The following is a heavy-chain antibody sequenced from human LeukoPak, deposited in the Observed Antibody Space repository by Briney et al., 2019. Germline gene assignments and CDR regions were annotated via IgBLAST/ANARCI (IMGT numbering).Heavy chain of an antibody. V-gene: IGHV4-59*01. CDR1: GGSISSYY. Sequence: SETLSLTCTVSGGSISSYYWSWLRQPPGKGLEWIGYIYYSGSTNYNPSLKSRVTISVDTSKNQFSLKLSSVTAADTAVYYCAREDRLSHHTVFDSWGQGTLVTVSS. CDR2: IYYSGST. CDR3: AREDRLSHHTVFDS. J-gene: IGHJ4*02. D-gene: IGHD3-16*02.